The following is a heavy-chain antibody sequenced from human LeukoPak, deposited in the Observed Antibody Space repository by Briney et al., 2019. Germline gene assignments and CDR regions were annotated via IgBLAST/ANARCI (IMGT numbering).Heavy chain of an antibody. CDR1: GFTFNTFN. D-gene: IGHD3-22*01. CDR3: AKGNRDSSGFYYYYGMDV. CDR2: VTSGGDYI. J-gene: IGHJ6*02. Sequence: GGSLRLSCAASGFTFNTFNMNWVRQAPGKGLEWVSSVTSGGDYIYYADSVKGRFTTSRDNAKNSLYLQMNSLRAEDTAFYYCAKGNRDSSGFYYYYGMDVWGQGTTVTVSS. V-gene: IGHV3-21*04.